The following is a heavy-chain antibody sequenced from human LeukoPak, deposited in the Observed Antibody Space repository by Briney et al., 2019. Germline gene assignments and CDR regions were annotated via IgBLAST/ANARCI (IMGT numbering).Heavy chain of an antibody. D-gene: IGHD6-13*01. CDR2: INPNTGDT. J-gene: IGHJ5*02. CDR3: ARDMWQQFDWFDP. Sequence: GSVTVSCKASGYTFSDYYLHWVRQAPGQGREWMGWINPNTGDTNSAERLQGRVTITRDSIIRTAYLEKSTLTYDDTGPYYSARDMWQQFDWFDPCGEGTLFTVSS. V-gene: IGHV1-2*02. CDR1: GYTFSDYY.